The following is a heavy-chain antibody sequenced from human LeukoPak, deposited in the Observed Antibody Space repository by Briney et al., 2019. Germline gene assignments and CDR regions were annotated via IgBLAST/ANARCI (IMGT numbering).Heavy chain of an antibody. Sequence: GGSLRLSCAASGFTFSSFAMNWVRQAPGEGLEWVSATSGDGAVTYYADSVKGRFTISRDNAKNSLYLQMNSLRAEDTAVYYCARDRVRPYYYDSSGFDFQHWGQGTLVTVSS. CDR3: ARDRVRPYYYDSSGFDFQH. J-gene: IGHJ1*01. V-gene: IGHV3-23*01. D-gene: IGHD3-22*01. CDR1: GFTFSSFA. CDR2: TSGDGAVT.